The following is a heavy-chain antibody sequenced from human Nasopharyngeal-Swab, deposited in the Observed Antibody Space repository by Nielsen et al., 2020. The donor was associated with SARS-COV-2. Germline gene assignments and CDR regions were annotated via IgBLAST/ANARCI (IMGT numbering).Heavy chain of an antibody. D-gene: IGHD3-3*01. J-gene: IGHJ4*02. Sequence: WIRQPPGQGLEWVANIKQDGSEKYYVDSVKGRFTISRDNAKNSLYLQMNSLRAEDTAVYYCARNGTTYYDFWSGYYYYFDYWGQGTLVTVSS. CDR3: ARNGTTYYDFWSGYYYYFDY. CDR2: IKQDGSEK. V-gene: IGHV3-7*01.